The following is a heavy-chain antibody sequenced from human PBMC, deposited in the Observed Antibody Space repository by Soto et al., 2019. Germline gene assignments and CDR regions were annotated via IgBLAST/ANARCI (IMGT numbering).Heavy chain of an antibody. V-gene: IGHV3-66*01. CDR1: GFTVSSNY. D-gene: IGHD3-10*01. CDR3: ARETDPGLLWFGEFDY. Sequence: EVQLVESGGGLVQPGGSLRLSCAASGFTVSSNYMSWVRQAPGKGLEWVSVIYSGGSTYYADSVKGRFTISRDNSKNTLYLQMNSLRDEDTAVYYCARETDPGLLWFGEFDYWGQGTLVTVSS. CDR2: IYSGGST. J-gene: IGHJ4*02.